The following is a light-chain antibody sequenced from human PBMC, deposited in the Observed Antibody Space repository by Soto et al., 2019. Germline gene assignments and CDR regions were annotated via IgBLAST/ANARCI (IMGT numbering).Light chain of an antibody. V-gene: IGKV3-15*01. CDR1: QSVDGN. CDR2: GAS. J-gene: IGKJ1*01. CDR3: QQYNNWWT. Sequence: EIVMTQSPATLSVSPGERATLSCRASQSVDGNLAWYQQKPGQAPRLLIYGASTRATGISARFSGSGSGTEFTLTISSLQSEDFGAYYCQQYNNWWTFGQGTKVDIK.